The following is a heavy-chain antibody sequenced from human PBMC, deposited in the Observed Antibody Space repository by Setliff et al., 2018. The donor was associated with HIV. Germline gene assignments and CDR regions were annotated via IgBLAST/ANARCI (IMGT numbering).Heavy chain of an antibody. Sequence: ASVKVSCKASGYTFTTYDINWVRQATGQGLEWMGWMNPNSGNTGYAQKFQGRVTMTRHTSTSTAYMQLSSLRSGDTAVYYCARVIPDYGDYYFDYWGQGTLVTVSS. CDR1: GYTFTTYD. D-gene: IGHD4-17*01. CDR3: ARVIPDYGDYYFDY. V-gene: IGHV1-8*02. J-gene: IGHJ4*02. CDR2: MNPNSGNT.